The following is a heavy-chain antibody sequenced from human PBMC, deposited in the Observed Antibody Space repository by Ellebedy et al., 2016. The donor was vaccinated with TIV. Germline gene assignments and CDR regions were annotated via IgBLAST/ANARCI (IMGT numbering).Heavy chain of an antibody. CDR2: ISSSSSYI. D-gene: IGHD6-6*01. CDR3: ARRPNYYGMDV. Sequence: GESLKISCAASGFTFSSYNMNWVRQAPGMGLEWVSSISSSSSYIYYAVSVKGRFTISRDNAKNSLYLQMNSLSAEDTAVYYCARRPNYYGMDVWGQGTTVTVSS. CDR1: GFTFSSYN. J-gene: IGHJ6*02. V-gene: IGHV3-21*01.